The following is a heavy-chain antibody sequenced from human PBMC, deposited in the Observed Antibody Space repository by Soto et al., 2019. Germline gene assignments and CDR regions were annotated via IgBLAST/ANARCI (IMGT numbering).Heavy chain of an antibody. CDR1: GFTFSNYG. J-gene: IGHJ6*02. Sequence: QVQLVESGGGVVQPGRSLRLSCAASGFTFSNYGMHWVRQAPGKGREWVAVILNDGSNRYHADSVKDRFTISRDNSKNMLYLQMNSLRAEDTAVYYRARDDEYSGNGMDVWGQGTTVTVS. CDR3: ARDDEYSGNGMDV. V-gene: IGHV3-33*01. CDR2: ILNDGSNR. D-gene: IGHD3-10*01.